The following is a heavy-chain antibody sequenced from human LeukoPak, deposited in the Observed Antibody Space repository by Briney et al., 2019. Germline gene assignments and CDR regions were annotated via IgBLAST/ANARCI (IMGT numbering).Heavy chain of an antibody. CDR2: INHSGST. J-gene: IGHJ4*02. CDR1: GGSFSGYY. Sequence: PSETLSLTCAVYGGSFSGYYWSWILQPPGKGLEWIGEINHSGSTNYNPSLKSRVTISVDTSKNQFSLKLSSVTAADTAVYYCARDRSYVWGSYRYTVDYFDYWGQGTLVTVSS. CDR3: ARDRSYVWGSYRYTVDYFDY. D-gene: IGHD3-16*02. V-gene: IGHV4-34*01.